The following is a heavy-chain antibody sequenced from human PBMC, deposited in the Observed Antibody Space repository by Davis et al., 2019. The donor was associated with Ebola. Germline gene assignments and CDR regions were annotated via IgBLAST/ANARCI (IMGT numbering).Heavy chain of an antibody. CDR1: GYTFTNYG. Sequence: ASVKVSCKASGYTFTNYGITWVRQAPGQGLEWMGWINPHNGNTNYAQNVQGRVTMTTDTSTSTAYMELRSLRSDDTAVYYCARAIWGSGADYWGQGTLVTVSS. J-gene: IGHJ4*02. CDR2: INPHNGNT. V-gene: IGHV1-18*04. CDR3: ARAIWGSGADY. D-gene: IGHD3-16*01.